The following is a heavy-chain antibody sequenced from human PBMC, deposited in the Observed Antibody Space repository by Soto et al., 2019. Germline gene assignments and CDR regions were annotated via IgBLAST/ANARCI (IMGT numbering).Heavy chain of an antibody. Sequence: QLQLQESGPGLVKPSETLSLTCAVSGGSITSGNSYSWAWIRQPPGRGLEWIGSISQTGATSYNPSLKSRVSVSPDKSTNQFSLRLSSVTAADMAVYYCARAVSPYFGTWFDPWGQGTLVTVSS. CDR1: GGSITSGNSYS. D-gene: IGHD3-10*01. V-gene: IGHV4-30-2*01. J-gene: IGHJ5*02. CDR3: ARAVSPYFGTWFDP. CDR2: ISQTGAT.